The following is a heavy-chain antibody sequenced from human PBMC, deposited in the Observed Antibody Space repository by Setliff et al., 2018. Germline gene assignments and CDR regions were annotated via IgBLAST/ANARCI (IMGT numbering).Heavy chain of an antibody. CDR2: ISHGVST. D-gene: IGHD4-17*01. V-gene: IGHV4-30-4*01. CDR1: GASVTSFDYY. Sequence: SETLSLTCTVSGASVTSFDYYWSWIRQPPGKGLEYIGHISHGVSTSYKPSLESRLSISVDTSKNQLSLTLTSVTAADTAIYYCARGNGATTGWFDPWGQGTLVTVSS. J-gene: IGHJ5*02. CDR3: ARGNGATTGWFDP.